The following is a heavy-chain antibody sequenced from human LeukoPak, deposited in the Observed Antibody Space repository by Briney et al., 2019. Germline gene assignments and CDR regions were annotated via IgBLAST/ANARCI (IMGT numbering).Heavy chain of an antibody. CDR1: GFTFSSYA. D-gene: IGHD4-17*01. CDR3: ARAHGAHHGAPGAFDI. J-gene: IGHJ3*02. CDR2: ISYDGSNK. V-gene: IGHV3-30-3*01. Sequence: PGRSLRLSCAASGFTFSSYAMHWVRQAPGKGLEWVAVISYDGSNKYYADSVKGRFTISRDNSKNTLYLQMNSLRAEDTAVYYCARAHGAHHGAPGAFDIWGQGTMVTVSS.